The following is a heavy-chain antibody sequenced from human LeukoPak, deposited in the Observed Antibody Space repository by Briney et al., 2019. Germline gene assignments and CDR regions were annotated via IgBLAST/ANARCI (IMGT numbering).Heavy chain of an antibody. J-gene: IGHJ4*02. Sequence: GGSLRLSCAASGFTFDIYAMHWVRQAPGKGLEYVSGISDQGGSTYYANSVKGRFTISRDNSKNTLYLQMGSLRAEDTAVYYCARVDSTGWDDVFDYWGQGTLVTVSS. D-gene: IGHD6-19*01. CDR2: ISDQGGST. CDR1: GFTFDIYA. CDR3: ARVDSTGWDDVFDY. V-gene: IGHV3-64*01.